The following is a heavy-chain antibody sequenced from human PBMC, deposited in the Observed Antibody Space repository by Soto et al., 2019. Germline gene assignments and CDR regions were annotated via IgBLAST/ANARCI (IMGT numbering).Heavy chain of an antibody. CDR3: VGARGRLVGFDY. V-gene: IGHV4-34*01. Sequence: QVQLQQWGAGLLKPSETLSLTCAVNSESLSGYYWSWIRQSPGKGLEWIGEIDGSGNTNYSPSLRRRVAMSVVTSTNHFSLNLNSVSAADTAAYYCVGARGRLVGFDYWGQGTLVTVSS. D-gene: IGHD1-26*01. J-gene: IGHJ4*02. CDR2: IDGSGNT. CDR1: SESLSGYY.